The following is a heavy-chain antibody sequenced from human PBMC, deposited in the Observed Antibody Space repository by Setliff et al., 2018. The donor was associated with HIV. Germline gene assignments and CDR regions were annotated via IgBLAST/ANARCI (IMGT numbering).Heavy chain of an antibody. CDR3: ARDSSGVADYDFWSGRNWFDP. V-gene: IGHV4-4*02. J-gene: IGHJ5*02. Sequence: SETLSLTCAVSGGSISSSNWWSWDRQPPGKGLEWIGEIDLSGSSNYNPSLKSRVTISVDKSRNQFSLNLNSVTAADTAVYYCARDSSGVADYDFWSGRNWFDPWGQGIQVTVSS. D-gene: IGHD3-3*01. CDR1: GGSISSSNW. CDR2: IDLSGSS.